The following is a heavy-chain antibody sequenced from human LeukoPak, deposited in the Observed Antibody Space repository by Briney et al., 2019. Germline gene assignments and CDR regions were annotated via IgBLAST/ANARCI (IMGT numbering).Heavy chain of an antibody. CDR3: ARGDIVMGGGRKWFDP. Sequence: RPAETLSLTCSLSGRFISNHLCSWIRPPAGRGLAWIGRVSTSGSAYYNPSLKSRVTMSADTSKNQFSLKLTAMTAADTAVYYCARGDIVMGGGRKWFDPWGQGTLVTVSS. CDR2: VSTSGSA. V-gene: IGHV4-4*07. J-gene: IGHJ5*02. D-gene: IGHD2-21*01. CDR1: GRFISNHL.